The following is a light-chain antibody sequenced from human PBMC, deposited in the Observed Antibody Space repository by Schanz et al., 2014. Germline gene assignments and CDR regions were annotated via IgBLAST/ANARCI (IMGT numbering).Light chain of an antibody. CDR3: QQYGSSPRT. CDR2: GAS. Sequence: EIVMTQSPATLSVSPGERATLSCRASHSVSSYLAWYQQKPGQAPRLLIYGASTRATGIPDRFSGSGSGTDFTLTISRLEPEDFAVYYCQQYGSSPRTFGQGTKVEIK. J-gene: IGKJ1*01. CDR1: HSVSSY. V-gene: IGKV3-20*01.